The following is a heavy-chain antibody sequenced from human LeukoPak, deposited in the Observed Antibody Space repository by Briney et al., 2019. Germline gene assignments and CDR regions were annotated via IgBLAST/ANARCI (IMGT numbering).Heavy chain of an antibody. V-gene: IGHV1-2*02. D-gene: IGHD6-13*01. CDR3: ARGAATGTLWYYYYYMDV. J-gene: IGHJ6*03. CDR1: GYTFTGYY. CDR2: INPNSGGT. Sequence: GASVKVSCKASGYTFTGYYMHWVRQAPGRGPEWMGWINPNSGGTNYAQKLQGRVTMTRDTSISTAYMELSSLRSDDTAVYYCARGAATGTLWYYYYYMDVWGKGTTVTASS.